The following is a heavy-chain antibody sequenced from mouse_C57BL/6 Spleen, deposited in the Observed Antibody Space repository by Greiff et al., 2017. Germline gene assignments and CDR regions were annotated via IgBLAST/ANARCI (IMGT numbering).Heavy chain of an antibody. V-gene: IGHV1-64*01. CDR3: ARIYYGSSYEDY. Sequence: QVQLQQSGAELVKPGASVKLSCKASGYTFTSYWMHWVKQRPGQGLEWIGMIHPNSGSTNYNEKFKSKATLTVDKSSSTAYMQLSSLTSEDSAVYYCARIYYGSSYEDYWGQGTTLTVSS. CDR1: GYTFTSYW. J-gene: IGHJ2*01. CDR2: IHPNSGST. D-gene: IGHD1-1*01.